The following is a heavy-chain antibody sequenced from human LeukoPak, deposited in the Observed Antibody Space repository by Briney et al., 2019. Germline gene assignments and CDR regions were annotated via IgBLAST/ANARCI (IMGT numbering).Heavy chain of an antibody. D-gene: IGHD1-1*01. CDR1: GFTFSSYS. CDR3: AKNPRLEGWIYFDS. V-gene: IGHV3-23*01. J-gene: IGHJ4*02. Sequence: PGGSLRLSWAASGFTFSSYSMSWVRQAPGKGLEWVSSISGSGGRIDYADSVKGRFTISRDNSRNTLSLQMNSLTAEDTAVYYCAKNPRLEGWIYFDSWGQGILVTVSS. CDR2: ISGSGGRI.